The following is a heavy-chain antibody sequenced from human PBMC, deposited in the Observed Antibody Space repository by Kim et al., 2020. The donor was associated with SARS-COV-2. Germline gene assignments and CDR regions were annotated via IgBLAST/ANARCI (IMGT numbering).Heavy chain of an antibody. J-gene: IGHJ3*02. Sequence: NYNPTLKSRVTIAVDTSKNQFSLMLSSVTAADTAVYYCASPLAGRGAFDIWGQGTMVTVSS. V-gene: IGHV4-34*01. D-gene: IGHD1-26*01. CDR3: ASPLAGRGAFDI.